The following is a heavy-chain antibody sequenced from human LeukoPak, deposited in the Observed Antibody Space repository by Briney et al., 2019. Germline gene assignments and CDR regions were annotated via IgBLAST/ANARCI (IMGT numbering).Heavy chain of an antibody. CDR3: ARVAVAGTELDY. CDR2: IYPGDSDT. CDR1: GYSFTSYW. V-gene: IGHV5-51*01. Sequence: ESLTLSCTGSGYSFTSYWIGWVRQMPGKGLEWMGIIYPGDSDTRYSPSFQGQVTISVDKSISTAYLQWSSLKASDTAMYYCARVAVAGTELDYWGQGTLVTVSS. J-gene: IGHJ4*02. D-gene: IGHD6-19*01.